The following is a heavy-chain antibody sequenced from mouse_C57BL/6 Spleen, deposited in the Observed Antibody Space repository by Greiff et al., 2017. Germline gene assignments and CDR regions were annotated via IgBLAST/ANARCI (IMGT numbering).Heavy chain of an antibody. CDR3: ARYLYDYEGYFDV. J-gene: IGHJ1*03. D-gene: IGHD2-4*01. CDR2: ITSSSGYT. Sequence: VQLQQSGAELARPGASVKMSCKASGYTFTSYTMHWVKQRPGQGLEWIGYITSSSGYTKYNQKFKDKDTLTADKSSSTAYMQLSSLTSEDSAVYYCARYLYDYEGYFDVWGTGTTVTVSS. V-gene: IGHV1-4*01. CDR1: GYTFTSYT.